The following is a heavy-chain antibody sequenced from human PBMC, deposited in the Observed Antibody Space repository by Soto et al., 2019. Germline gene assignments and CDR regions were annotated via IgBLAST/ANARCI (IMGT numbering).Heavy chain of an antibody. CDR1: GGSISSSSYY. D-gene: IGHD5-12*01. CDR3: ARVQKARGYNVCYFDY. J-gene: IGHJ4*02. V-gene: IGHV4-39*01. Sequence: PSETLSLTCTVSGGSISSSSYYWGWIRQPPGKGLEWIGSIYYSGSTYYNPSLKSRVTISVDTSKNQFSLKLSSVTAADTAVYYCARVQKARGYNVCYFDYWGQGTLVTVSS. CDR2: IYYSGST.